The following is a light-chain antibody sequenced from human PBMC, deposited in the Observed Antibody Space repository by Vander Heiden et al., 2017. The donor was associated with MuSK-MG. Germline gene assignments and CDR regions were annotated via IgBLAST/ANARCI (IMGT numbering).Light chain of an antibody. V-gene: IGLV2-14*03. Sequence: QSALTQPASVSGSPGQSITISCTGTRSAVGAYNSVSWSHPPPGKAPKLMMYDASNRPSGVSNRFSGAKSGNTAALTISGLQAEDEADYYCCSDTRTSTPSVVGTGTKVTVL. J-gene: IGLJ1*01. CDR2: DAS. CDR1: RSAVGAYNS. CDR3: CSDTRTSTPSV.